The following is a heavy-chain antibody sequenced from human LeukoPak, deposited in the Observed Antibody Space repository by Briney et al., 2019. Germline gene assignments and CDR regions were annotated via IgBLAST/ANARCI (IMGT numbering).Heavy chain of an antibody. CDR3: ARDCGSDCSQAFDL. CDR1: GLTFGSYW. V-gene: IGHV3-7*05. J-gene: IGHJ3*01. CDR2: IKQDGTQK. D-gene: IGHD2-21*02. Sequence: GGSLRLSCAASGLTFGSYWMSWVRQAPGRGLEWVADIKQDGTQKYYVDSVEGRITISRDNIKNSLYLQVNRLRVEDTAVYYCARDCGSDCSQAFDLWGQGTMVTVSS.